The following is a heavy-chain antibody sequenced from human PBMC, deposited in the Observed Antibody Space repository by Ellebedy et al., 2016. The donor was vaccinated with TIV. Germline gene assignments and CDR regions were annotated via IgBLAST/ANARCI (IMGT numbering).Heavy chain of an antibody. CDR3: ARAAVESRSDY. D-gene: IGHD3-3*01. J-gene: IGHJ4*02. CDR2: ISAYNGNT. Sequence: AASVKVSCQASGYTFTSSGLSWVRQAPGQGLEWMGWISAYNGNTNYAQKLQGRVTMTTDTSTSTAYMELRSLRSDDTAVYYCARAAVESRSDYWGQGTLVTVSS. CDR1: GYTFTSSG. V-gene: IGHV1-18*01.